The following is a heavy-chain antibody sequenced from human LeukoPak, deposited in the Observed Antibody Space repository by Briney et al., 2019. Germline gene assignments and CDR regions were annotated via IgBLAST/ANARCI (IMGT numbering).Heavy chain of an antibody. Sequence: SETLSLTCTVSGGSISSHYWSWIRQPPGKGLESIGYIYYSWSTNYNPSLKSRVTISVDTSKNQFFLKLSPVTAADRAVYYCARVEGDSGFFDSWGQGTLVTVSS. V-gene: IGHV4-59*11. CDR3: ARVEGDSGFFDS. D-gene: IGHD3-10*01. CDR1: GGSISSHY. J-gene: IGHJ4*02. CDR2: IYYSWST.